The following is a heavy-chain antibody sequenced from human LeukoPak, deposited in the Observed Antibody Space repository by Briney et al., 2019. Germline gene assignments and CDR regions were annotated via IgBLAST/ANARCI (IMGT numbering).Heavy chain of an antibody. Sequence: ASVKVSCKASGYTFTSYGISWVRQAPGQGLEWMGWISAYNGNTNYAQKLQGRVTMTTDTSTSTAYMELRSLRSDDTAVYYCAGFDCSSTSCYDYYMDVWGKGTTVTVSS. D-gene: IGHD2-2*01. J-gene: IGHJ6*03. V-gene: IGHV1-18*01. CDR2: ISAYNGNT. CDR3: AGFDCSSTSCYDYYMDV. CDR1: GYTFTSYG.